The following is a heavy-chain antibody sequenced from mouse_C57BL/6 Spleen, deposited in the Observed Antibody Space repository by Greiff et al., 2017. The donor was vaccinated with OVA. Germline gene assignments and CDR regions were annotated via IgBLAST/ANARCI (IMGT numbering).Heavy chain of an antibody. CDR1: GYTFTDYE. J-gene: IGHJ3*01. Sequence: VQLVESGAELVRPGASVTLSCKASGYTFTDYEMHWVKQTPVHGLEWIGAIDPETGGTAYNQKFKGKAILTADKSSSTAYMELRSLTSEDSAVYYCTRSRGSITTVVAPFAYWGQGTLVTVSA. V-gene: IGHV1-15*01. D-gene: IGHD1-1*01. CDR2: IDPETGGT. CDR3: TRSRGSITTVVAPFAY.